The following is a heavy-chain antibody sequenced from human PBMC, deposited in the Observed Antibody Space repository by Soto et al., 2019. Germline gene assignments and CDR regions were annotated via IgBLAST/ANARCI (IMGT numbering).Heavy chain of an antibody. CDR2: IWYDGSNK. Sequence: GGSLRLSCAASGFTFSSYGMHWVRQAPGKGLEWVAVIWYDGSNKYYADSVKGRFTISRDNSKNTLYLQMNSLRAEDTAVYYCARVNYGTSYYFDYWGQGTLVTVSS. V-gene: IGHV3-33*01. CDR3: ARVNYGTSYYFDY. D-gene: IGHD1-1*01. CDR1: GFTFSSYG. J-gene: IGHJ4*02.